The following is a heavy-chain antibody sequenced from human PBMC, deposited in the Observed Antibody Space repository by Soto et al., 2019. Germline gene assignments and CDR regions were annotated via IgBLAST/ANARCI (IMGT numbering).Heavy chain of an antibody. CDR3: AAGTIFGVVMDYYYYGMDV. CDR2: IVVGSGNT. J-gene: IGHJ6*02. CDR1: GFTFTSSA. V-gene: IGHV1-58*01. Sequence: RASVKVSCKASGFTFTSSAVQWVRQARGQRLEWIGWIVVGSGNTNYAQKFQERVTITRDMSTSTAYMELSSLRSEDTAVYYCAAGTIFGVVMDYYYYGMDVWGQGTTVTVS. D-gene: IGHD3-3*01.